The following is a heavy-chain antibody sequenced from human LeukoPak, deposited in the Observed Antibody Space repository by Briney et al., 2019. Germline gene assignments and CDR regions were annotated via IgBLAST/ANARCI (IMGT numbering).Heavy chain of an antibody. CDR1: GFAFSSYA. J-gene: IGHJ5*02. Sequence: GGSLRLSCAASGFAFSSYAMSWVRQAPGKGLEWVSDISGSGGSTYYADSVKGRFTISRDNSKNTLYLQMDSLRAEDTAVYYCAKKYSTGLDPWGQGTLVTVSS. CDR3: AKKYSTGLDP. D-gene: IGHD1-26*01. V-gene: IGHV3-23*01. CDR2: ISGSGGST.